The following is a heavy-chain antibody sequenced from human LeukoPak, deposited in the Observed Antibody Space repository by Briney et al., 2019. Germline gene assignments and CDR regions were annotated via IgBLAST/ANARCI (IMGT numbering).Heavy chain of an antibody. D-gene: IGHD3-22*01. CDR2: FDPEDGET. Sequence: GASVKVSCKVSGYTLTELSMHWVRQAPGKGREWMGVFDPEDGETIYAQKFQGRVTMTEDTSTDTAYMELSSLRSEDTAVYYCATGRYYDSSGYSFDYWGQGTLVTVSS. J-gene: IGHJ4*02. CDR3: ATGRYYDSSGYSFDY. V-gene: IGHV1-24*01. CDR1: GYTLTELS.